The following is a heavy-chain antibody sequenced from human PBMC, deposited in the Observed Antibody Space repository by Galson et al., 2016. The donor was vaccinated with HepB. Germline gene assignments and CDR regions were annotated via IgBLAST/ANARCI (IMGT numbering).Heavy chain of an antibody. CDR1: GFTFSSYG. Sequence: SLRLSCAASGFTFSSYGIHWVRQAPGKGLEWVAVISHDGSYTYHVDSVKGRFTISRDNSKNTLYLQMNRLRAEDTAVYYCAKGGRGDLDYWGQGTLVTVSS. CDR2: ISHDGSYT. V-gene: IGHV3-30*18. D-gene: IGHD3-10*01. CDR3: AKGGRGDLDY. J-gene: IGHJ4*02.